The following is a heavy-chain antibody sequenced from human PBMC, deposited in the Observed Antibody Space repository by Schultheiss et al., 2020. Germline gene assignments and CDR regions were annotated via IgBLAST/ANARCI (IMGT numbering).Heavy chain of an antibody. CDR3: AKDRQWLAGGVDY. CDR2: ISGSGGTT. CDR1: GFTFSNFA. J-gene: IGHJ4*02. V-gene: IGHV3-23*01. Sequence: GGSLRLSCVASGFTFSNFAMTWVRQAPGKGLEWVSAISGSGGTTYYADSVKGRFTISRDNSKNTLYLQMNSLRAEDTAVYFCAKDRQWLAGGVDYWGQGTLVTVSS. D-gene: IGHD6-19*01.